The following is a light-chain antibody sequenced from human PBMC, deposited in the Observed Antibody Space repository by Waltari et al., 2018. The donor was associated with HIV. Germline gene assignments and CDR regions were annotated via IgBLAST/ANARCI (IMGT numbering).Light chain of an antibody. CDR2: EVN. J-gene: IGLJ2*01. CDR3: CSYAGSSNVV. CDR1: STNIGSYNL. Sequence: QSALTQSASVSGSPGQSITISCTGTSTNIGSYNLVSWYQQHPGKAPKVIIYEVNKRPSGVSNRFAGSTSGSTASLTISGLQAEDEADYYCCSYAGSSNVVFGGVTKLTVL. V-gene: IGLV2-23*02.